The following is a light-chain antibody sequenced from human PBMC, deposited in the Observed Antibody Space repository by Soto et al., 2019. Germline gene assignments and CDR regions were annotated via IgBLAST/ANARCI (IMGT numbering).Light chain of an antibody. CDR3: CSYAGSSTSV. V-gene: IGLV2-23*01. CDR1: SSDVGGYNL. Sequence: QSALTQPASVSGSPGQSITISCTGTSSDVGGYNLVSWYQQHPGKAPKLMIYEGSKRPSGVSNRFSGSKSGNTASLTISGLQAEDDADFYCCSYAGSSTSVFGTGTKLTVL. J-gene: IGLJ1*01. CDR2: EGS.